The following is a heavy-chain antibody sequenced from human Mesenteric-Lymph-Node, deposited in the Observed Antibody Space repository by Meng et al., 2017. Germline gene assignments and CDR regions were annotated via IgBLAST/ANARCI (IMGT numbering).Heavy chain of an antibody. CDR2: IIPIFGTA. CDR3: ARGGDSGSYHYYYYGMDV. V-gene: IGHV1-69*06. Sequence: SVKVSCKASGGTFSSYAISWVRQAPGQGLEWMGGIIPIFGTANYAQKFQGRVTITADKSTSTAYMELSSLRSEDTAVYYCARGGDSGSYHYYYYGMDVWGQGTTVTVSS. J-gene: IGHJ6*02. D-gene: IGHD1-26*01. CDR1: GGTFSSYA.